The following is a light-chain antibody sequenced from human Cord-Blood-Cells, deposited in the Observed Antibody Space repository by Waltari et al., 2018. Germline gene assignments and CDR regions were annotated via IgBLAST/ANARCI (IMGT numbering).Light chain of an antibody. J-gene: IGKJ3*01. Sequence: DIQMTQSPSSLSASVGDRVTITCRASQSISSYLIWYQQKPGKALKLLIYAASSLQSGVPSRFSGGGSGTDFTLSISSLQPEDFATYYCQQSYSTLFTFGPGTKVDI. CDR3: QQSYSTLFT. V-gene: IGKV1-39*01. CDR2: AAS. CDR1: QSISSY.